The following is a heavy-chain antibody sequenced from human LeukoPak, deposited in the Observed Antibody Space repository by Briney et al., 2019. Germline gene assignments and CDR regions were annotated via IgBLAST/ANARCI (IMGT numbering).Heavy chain of an antibody. Sequence: KSGGSLRLSCAVSGFTFSSYSMNWVHQAPGKGLEWLSSISGSSSYIYYADSVKGRFTISRDNAKKSLYLQMNSLRADDTAVYYCARDVGVYCSGGSCTACDYWGQGTLVTVSS. J-gene: IGHJ4*02. CDR1: GFTFSSYS. V-gene: IGHV3-21*01. D-gene: IGHD2-15*01. CDR2: ISGSSSYI. CDR3: ARDVGVYCSGGSCTACDY.